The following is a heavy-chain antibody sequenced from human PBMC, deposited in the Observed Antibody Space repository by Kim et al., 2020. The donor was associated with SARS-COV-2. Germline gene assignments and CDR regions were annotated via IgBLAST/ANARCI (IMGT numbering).Heavy chain of an antibody. V-gene: IGHV1-8*01. CDR3: PRGPYCGSSFSCPYFFDY. CDR2: MNPNSGNT. J-gene: IGHJ4*02. D-gene: IGHD2-2*01. Sequence: ASVKVSCEASGYTFSNYDINWVRQATGQGLEWMGWMNPNSGNTGYAQTFQGRVTMTRNISISTAYMDLTGLGSEDTAVYFCPRGPYCGSSFSCPYFFDYWGQGTLVTVSP. CDR1: GYTFSNYD.